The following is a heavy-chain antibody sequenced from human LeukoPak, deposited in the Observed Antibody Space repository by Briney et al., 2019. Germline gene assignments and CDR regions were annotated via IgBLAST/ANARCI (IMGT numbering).Heavy chain of an antibody. D-gene: IGHD3-9*01. V-gene: IGHV1-18*01. Sequence: ASVKVSCEASGYTFTSYGISWVRQAPGQGLEWMGWISAYNGNTNYAQKLQGRVTMTTDTSTSTAYMELRSLRSDDTAVYYCARVTGYTIEDYFDYWGQGTLVTVSS. CDR1: GYTFTSYG. J-gene: IGHJ4*02. CDR3: ARVTGYTIEDYFDY. CDR2: ISAYNGNT.